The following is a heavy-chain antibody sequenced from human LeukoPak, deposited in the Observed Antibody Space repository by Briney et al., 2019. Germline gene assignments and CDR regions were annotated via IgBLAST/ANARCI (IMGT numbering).Heavy chain of an antibody. J-gene: IGHJ4*02. D-gene: IGHD6-19*01. V-gene: IGHV3-23*01. CDR2: ISGSGGSA. Sequence: GGSLRLSCAASGFIFSSYAMSWVRQTPARGLEWVSAISGSGGSAYYADSVKGRFTIFRDNSRNSLSLQMNSLRAEDTALYYCAKTGYSSGWCRIWGYWGQGTLVTVSS. CDR1: GFIFSSYA. CDR3: AKTGYSSGWCRIWGY.